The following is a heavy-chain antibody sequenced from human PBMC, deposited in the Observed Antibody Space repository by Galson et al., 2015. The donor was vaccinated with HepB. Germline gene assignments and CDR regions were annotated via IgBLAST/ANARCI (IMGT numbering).Heavy chain of an antibody. V-gene: IGHV1-69*04. D-gene: IGHD3-10*01. J-gene: IGHJ6*02. CDR1: GGTFSSYT. CDR2: IIPILGIA. CDR3: AREFNYGYGVGYYYYYGMDV. Sequence: SVKVSCKASGGTFSSYTISWGRQAPGQGLEWMGRIIPILGIANYAQKFQGRVTITADKSTSTAYMELSSLRSEDTAVYYCAREFNYGYGVGYYYYYGMDVWGQGTTVTVSS.